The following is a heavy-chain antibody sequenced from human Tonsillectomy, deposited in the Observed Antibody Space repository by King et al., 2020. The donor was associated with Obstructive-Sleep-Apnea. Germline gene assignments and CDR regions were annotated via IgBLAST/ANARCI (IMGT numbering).Heavy chain of an antibody. CDR3: ARDNYYDTTGELDY. V-gene: IGHV4-59*01. J-gene: IGHJ4*02. CDR1: GGSISSYH. CDR2: ISYSGST. D-gene: IGHD3-22*01. Sequence: VQLQESGPGPVKPSETLSLTCTVSGGSISSYHWSWIRQPPGKGLEWIGYISYSGSTNYNPSLMSRVTISIHTSKNQFSLKLSSVTAADTAVYYCARDNYYDTTGELDYWGQGTLVTVSS.